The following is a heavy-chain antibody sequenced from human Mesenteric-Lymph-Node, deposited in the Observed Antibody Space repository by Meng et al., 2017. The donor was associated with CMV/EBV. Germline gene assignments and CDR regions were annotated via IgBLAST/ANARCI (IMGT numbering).Heavy chain of an antibody. CDR1: GGTFSSYA. V-gene: IGHV1-69*05. Sequence: SSVTVSCKASGGTFSSYAINWVRQAPGQGLEWMGGIIPISGTPKYAQKFQGRVRITTDESRSTAYMDLSSLRSEDTAVYYCARGPSVIVPAAPFDYWGQGTLVTVSS. CDR3: ARGPSVIVPAAPFDY. D-gene: IGHD2-2*01. CDR2: IIPISGTP. J-gene: IGHJ4*02.